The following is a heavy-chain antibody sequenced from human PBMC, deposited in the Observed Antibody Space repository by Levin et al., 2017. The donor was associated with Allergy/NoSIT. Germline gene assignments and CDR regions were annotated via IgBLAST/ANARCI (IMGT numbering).Heavy chain of an antibody. D-gene: IGHD6-19*01. V-gene: IGHV4-59*01. J-gene: IGHJ4*02. CDR2: IYYSGST. CDR1: GGSISSYY. Sequence: SETLSLTCTVSGGSISSYYWSWIRQPPGKGLEWIGYIYYSGSTNYNPSLKSRVTISVDTSKNQFSLKLSSVTAADTAVYYCARLGGDSSGWRNYWGQGTLVTVSS. CDR3: ARLGGDSSGWRNY.